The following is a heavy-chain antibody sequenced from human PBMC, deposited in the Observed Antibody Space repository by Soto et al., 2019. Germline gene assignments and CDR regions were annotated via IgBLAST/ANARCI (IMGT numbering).Heavy chain of an antibody. CDR2: IYYSGST. Sequence: SETLSLTCTVSGGSISSYYWSWIRQPPGKGLEWIGYIYYSGSTNYNPSLKSRVTISVDTSKNQFSLKLSSVTAADTAVYYCARDLTTVTTSGYYYYDMDVWGQGTTVTVSS. V-gene: IGHV4-59*01. CDR3: ARDLTTVTTSGYYYYDMDV. CDR1: GGSISSYY. J-gene: IGHJ6*02. D-gene: IGHD4-17*01.